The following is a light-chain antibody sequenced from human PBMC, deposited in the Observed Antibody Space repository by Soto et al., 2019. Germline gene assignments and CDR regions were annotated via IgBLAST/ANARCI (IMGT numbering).Light chain of an antibody. CDR3: QSYDSGLIGVV. V-gene: IGLV1-40*01. Sequence: QLVLTQPPSVSGAPGQRVTISCTGSSSNIGAGYDVQWYQQLPGTAPKLLISGNYNRPSGVPDRFSGSKSGTSASLAIAGLQAEDEADFYCQSYDSGLIGVVFGGGTKLTVL. CDR1: SSNIGAGYD. J-gene: IGLJ2*01. CDR2: GNY.